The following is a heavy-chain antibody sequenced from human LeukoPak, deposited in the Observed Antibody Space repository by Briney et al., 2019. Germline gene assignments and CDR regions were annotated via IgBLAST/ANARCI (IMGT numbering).Heavy chain of an antibody. J-gene: IGHJ4*02. CDR2: VNPGDSGT. V-gene: IGHV5-51*03. CDR3: ARQEGQRTYGYSY. D-gene: IGHD5-18*01. CDR1: GDSFASNW. Sequence: GESLKISCKASGDSFASNWNARVRQLPGKGLEWMGTVNPGDSGTCYGPSLQGQVTISGDKSNNTAYLQLSSLKASDTAMYYCARQEGQRTYGYSYWGQGTLVT.